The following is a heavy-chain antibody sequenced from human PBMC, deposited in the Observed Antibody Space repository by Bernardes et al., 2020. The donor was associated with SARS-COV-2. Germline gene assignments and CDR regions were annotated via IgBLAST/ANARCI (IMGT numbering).Heavy chain of an antibody. Sequence: SEPLYLTCTVSGGSISSYYWSWIRQPPGKGLEWIGYIYYSGSTNYNPSLKSRVTISVDTSKNQFSLKLSSVTAADTAVYYCARGGSYSDPVFGYWGQGTLVTVSS. D-gene: IGHD1-26*01. CDR3: ARGGSYSDPVFGY. CDR1: GGSISSYY. V-gene: IGHV4-59*01. J-gene: IGHJ4*02. CDR2: IYYSGST.